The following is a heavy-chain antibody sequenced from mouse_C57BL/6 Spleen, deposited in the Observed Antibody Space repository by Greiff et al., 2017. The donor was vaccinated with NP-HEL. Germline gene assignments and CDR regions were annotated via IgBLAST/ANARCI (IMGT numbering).Heavy chain of an antibody. Sequence: EVQLVESGGDLVKPGGSLKLSCAASGFTFSSYGMSWVRQTPDKRLEWVATISSGGSYTYYPDSVKGRFTISSDNATNTLYLQMSSLKSEDTAMYYCARHDGYGHYFDYWGQGTTLTVSS. CDR1: GFTFSSYG. CDR3: ARHDGYGHYFDY. CDR2: ISSGGSYT. D-gene: IGHD2-3*01. J-gene: IGHJ2*01. V-gene: IGHV5-6*01.